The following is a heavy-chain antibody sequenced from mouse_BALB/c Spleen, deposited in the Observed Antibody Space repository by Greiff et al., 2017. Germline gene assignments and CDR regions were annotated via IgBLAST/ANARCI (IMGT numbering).Heavy chain of an antibody. CDR1: GFTFSSFG. V-gene: IGHV5-17*02. CDR2: ISSGSSTI. CDR3: ARASGSSYPHYYAMDY. D-gene: IGHD1-1*01. Sequence: EVQGVESGGGLVQPGGSRKLSCAASGFTFSSFGMHWVRQAPEKGLEWVAYISSGSSTIYYADTVKGRFTISRDNPKNTLFLQMTSLRSEDTAMYYCARASGSSYPHYYAMDYWGQGTSVTVSS. J-gene: IGHJ4*01.